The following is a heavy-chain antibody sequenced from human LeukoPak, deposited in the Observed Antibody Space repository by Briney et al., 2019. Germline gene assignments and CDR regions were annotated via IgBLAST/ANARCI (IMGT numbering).Heavy chain of an antibody. Sequence: GGSLRLSCAASGFTFSSYAMHWVRQAPGKGLEGVAVISYDGSNKYYADSVKGRFTISRDNSKNTLYLQMNSLRAEDTAVYYCAREYDTRYYYYGMDVWGQGTTVTVSS. V-gene: IGHV3-30-3*01. D-gene: IGHD1-1*01. J-gene: IGHJ6*02. CDR1: GFTFSSYA. CDR2: ISYDGSNK. CDR3: AREYDTRYYYYGMDV.